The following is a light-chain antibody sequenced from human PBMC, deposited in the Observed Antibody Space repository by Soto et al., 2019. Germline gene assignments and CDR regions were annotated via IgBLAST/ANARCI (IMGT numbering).Light chain of an antibody. CDR2: GTS. CDR1: QSVTTNY. Sequence: EIVLTQSPGTLSLSLGERATLSCRASQSVTTNYFAWYQQKPGQAPRLPIYGTSNRATGIPDRFSGSGSGTDFTLTISRLEPEDFAVYYCQQYGNSPRYSFGQGTKVEIK. CDR3: QQYGNSPRYS. V-gene: IGKV3-20*01. J-gene: IGKJ2*03.